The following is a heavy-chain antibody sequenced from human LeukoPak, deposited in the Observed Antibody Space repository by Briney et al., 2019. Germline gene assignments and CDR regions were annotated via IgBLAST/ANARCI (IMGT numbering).Heavy chain of an antibody. CDR3: AKAPTRAVRGVINY. CDR1: GFTFSSYA. J-gene: IGHJ4*02. D-gene: IGHD3-10*01. V-gene: IGHV3-23*01. Sequence: GSLRLSCAASGFTFSSYAMSWVRQAPGKGLEWVSAISGSGGSTYCADSVKGRFTISRDNSKNTLYLQMNSLRAEDTAVYYCAKAPTRAVRGVINYWGQGTLVTVSS. CDR2: ISGSGGST.